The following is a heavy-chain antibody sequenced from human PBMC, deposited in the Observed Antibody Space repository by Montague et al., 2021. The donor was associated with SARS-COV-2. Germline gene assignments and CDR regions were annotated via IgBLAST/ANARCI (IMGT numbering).Heavy chain of an antibody. J-gene: IGHJ6*02. D-gene: IGHD2-2*01. CDR2: ISHSGST. V-gene: IGHV4-34*01. CDR1: GWSLSGYY. CDR3: ARVPYRLLFVPRYYGMDV. Sequence: SETLSLTFAVYGWSLSGYYWSWIRQPPGEGLEWIAEISHSGSTSYNPSLKSRVTISVDTSKNQFSLKLSSATAADTAVYYCARVPYRLLFVPRYYGMDVWGQGTTVTVSS.